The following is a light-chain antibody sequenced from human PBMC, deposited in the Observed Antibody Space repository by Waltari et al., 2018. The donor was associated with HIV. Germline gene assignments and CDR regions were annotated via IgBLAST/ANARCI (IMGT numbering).Light chain of an antibody. CDR2: VAS. CDR1: QSVSTN. CDR3: HQYNSLPWT. V-gene: IGKV3-15*01. J-gene: IGKJ1*01. Sequence: EIVMTQSPDTLSVSPGERVTLSCRASQSVSTNLARYQHKPGQAPRLLISVASTRATGIPARFSGSGSGTEFTLTISSLKSEDSAIYYCHQYNSLPWTFGLGTKVEIK.